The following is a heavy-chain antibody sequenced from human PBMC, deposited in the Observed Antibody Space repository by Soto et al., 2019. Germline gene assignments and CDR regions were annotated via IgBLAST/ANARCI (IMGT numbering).Heavy chain of an antibody. Sequence: QLQLQESGSGLVKPSQTLSLTCAVSGGSISSGGYSWSWIRQPPGKGLEWIGYIYHSGSTYYNPSLQGRVPISVGRSKKQFSLKLSSLTAADTAVDYCARTPTPWGQGTLVTVSS. V-gene: IGHV4-30-2*01. CDR3: ARTPTP. CDR2: IYHSGST. CDR1: GGSISSGGYS. J-gene: IGHJ5*02. D-gene: IGHD1-26*01.